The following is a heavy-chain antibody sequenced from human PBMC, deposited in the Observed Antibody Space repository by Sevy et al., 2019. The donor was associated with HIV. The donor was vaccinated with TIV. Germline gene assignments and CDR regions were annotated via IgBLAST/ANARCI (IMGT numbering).Heavy chain of an antibody. CDR1: GGTFSSYA. CDR2: IIPIFGTA. J-gene: IGHJ3*02. D-gene: IGHD3-22*01. CDR3: ASGYYYDSSGYYQHDAFDI. V-gene: IGHV1-69*13. Sequence: ASVKVSCKASGGTFSSYAISWVRQAPGQGLEWMGGIIPIFGTANYAQKFQGRVTITADESTGTAYMELSSLRSEDTAVYYCASGYYYDSSGYYQHDAFDIWGQGTMVTVSS.